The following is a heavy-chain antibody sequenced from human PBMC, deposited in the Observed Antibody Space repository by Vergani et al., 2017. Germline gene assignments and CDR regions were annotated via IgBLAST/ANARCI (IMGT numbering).Heavy chain of an antibody. V-gene: IGHV4-39*07. J-gene: IGHJ4*02. CDR3: ARDVGHIAARPNVFDY. Sequence: QLQLQESGPGLVKPSETLSLTCTVSGGSISSSSYYWGWIRQPPGKGLEWIGSIYYSGSTYYNPSRKSRVTISVDTSKNQFSLKLSSVTAADTAVYYCARDVGHIAARPNVFDYWGQGTLVTVSS. CDR1: GGSISSSSYY. D-gene: IGHD6-6*01. CDR2: IYYSGST.